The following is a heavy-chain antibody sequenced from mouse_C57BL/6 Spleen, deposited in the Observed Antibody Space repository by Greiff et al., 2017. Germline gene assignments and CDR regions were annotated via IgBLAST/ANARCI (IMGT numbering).Heavy chain of an antibody. CDR1: GYTFTDYY. D-gene: IGHD2-4*01. CDR2: INPNNGGT. V-gene: IGHV1-26*01. Sequence: VQLQQSGPELVKPGASVKISCKASGYTFTDYYMNWVKQSHGESLEWIGDINPNNGGTSYNQKFKGKATLTVDKSSSTAYMELRSLTSEDSAVYYCARSIPGEDYDGYFDVWGTGTTVTVSS. J-gene: IGHJ1*03. CDR3: ARSIPGEDYDGYFDV.